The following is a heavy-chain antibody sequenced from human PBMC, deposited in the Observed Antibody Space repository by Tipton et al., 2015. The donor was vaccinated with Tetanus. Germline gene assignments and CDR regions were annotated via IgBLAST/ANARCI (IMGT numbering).Heavy chain of an antibody. CDR1: GGSISDKKYY. CDR3: ARHLYGYWFDP. Sequence: TLSLTCTVSGGSISDKKYYWGWIRQSPGKGLEWIASIYFEGSTYYSPSLKSRVTIAVDTSQNLSSLRLTSVTATDTAVYYCARHLYGYWFDPWGQGALVTVSS. V-gene: IGHV4-39*02. D-gene: IGHD3-10*01. CDR2: IYFEGST. J-gene: IGHJ5*02.